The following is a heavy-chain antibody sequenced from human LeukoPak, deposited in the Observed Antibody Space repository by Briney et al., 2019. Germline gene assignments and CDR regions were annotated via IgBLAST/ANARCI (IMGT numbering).Heavy chain of an antibody. J-gene: IGHJ4*02. V-gene: IGHV2-5*02. CDR2: IYWDDDK. CDR1: GFSLTTSGVG. Sequence: SGPTLVKPTQTLTLTCTFSGFSLTTSGVGVGWIRQPPGKALEWLALIYWDDDKRYSPSLESRVTITKDTSKNQVVLTMTNMDPVDTATYYCSRTRRGQIGWTNDYWGQGTLVTVSS. CDR3: SRTRRGQIGWTNDY. D-gene: IGHD6-19*01.